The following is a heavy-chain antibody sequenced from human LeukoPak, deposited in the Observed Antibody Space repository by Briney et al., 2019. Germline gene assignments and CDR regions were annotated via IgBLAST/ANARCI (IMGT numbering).Heavy chain of an antibody. CDR3: VGDPPNSGYAFQV. J-gene: IGHJ3*01. V-gene: IGHV3-23*01. CDR2: ISGSGGST. Sequence: GGSLRLSCAASGFTFSSYAMSWVRQAPGKGQEWVSAISGSGGSTYYADSVKGRFTISRDNSKNTLYLQMNSLRAEDTALYYCVGDPPNSGYAFQVWGHGTVVTVSS. CDR1: GFTFSSYA. D-gene: IGHD3-22*01.